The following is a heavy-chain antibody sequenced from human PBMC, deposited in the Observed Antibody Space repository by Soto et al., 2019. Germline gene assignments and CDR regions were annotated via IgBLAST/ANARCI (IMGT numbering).Heavy chain of an antibody. Sequence: QVQLVQSGAEVKKPGSSVKVSCKASGGTFSSYAISWVRQAPGQGLEWMGGIIPIFGTANYAQKFQGRVRIAADESTSTAYMELSRLRSEDTAVYYWAAAASYDPIDTPRSYDFDDWGEGTLVAVSS. D-gene: IGHD3-3*01. J-gene: IGHJ4*02. CDR1: GGTFSSYA. V-gene: IGHV1-69*12. CDR2: IIPIFGTA. CDR3: AAAASYDPIDTPRSYDFDD.